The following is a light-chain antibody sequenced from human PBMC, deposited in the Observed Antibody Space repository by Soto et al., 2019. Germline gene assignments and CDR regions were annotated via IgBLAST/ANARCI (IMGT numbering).Light chain of an antibody. V-gene: IGKV1-5*01. Sequence: DIQMTQSPSTLSASVGDSVTITCRASQSITNWLAWYQQKPGKAPKLLIYDAASLESGVPSRFSGSGSGTEFTLTISSLQPDDFAIYYCQQYSSYWTFGQGTKVDNK. CDR3: QQYSSYWT. J-gene: IGKJ1*01. CDR2: DAA. CDR1: QSITNW.